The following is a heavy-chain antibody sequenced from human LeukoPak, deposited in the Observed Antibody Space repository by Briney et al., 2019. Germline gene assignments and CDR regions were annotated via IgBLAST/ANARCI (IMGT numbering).Heavy chain of an antibody. CDR1: GDSINSPDL. Sequence: SSETLSLTCTVSGDSINSPDLWSWVRQPPGKGLEWIGEMYLSGTTHSNPSVKSRVTISIDKSKNQFFLNLSSVTAADTAVYYCAGLVGRYSSGLYYYYFDYWGQGTLVTVSS. CDR3: AGLVGRYSSGLYYYYFDY. CDR2: MYLSGTT. J-gene: IGHJ4*02. D-gene: IGHD3-22*01. V-gene: IGHV4-4*02.